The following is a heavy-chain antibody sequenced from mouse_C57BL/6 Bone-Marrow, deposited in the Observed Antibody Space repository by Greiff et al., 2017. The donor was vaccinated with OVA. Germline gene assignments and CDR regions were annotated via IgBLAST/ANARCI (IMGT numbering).Heavy chain of an antibody. V-gene: IGHV1-42*01. CDR1: GYSFTGYY. D-gene: IGHD2-2*01. CDR2: INPSTGGT. Sequence: VQLQQSGPELVKPGASVKISCKASGYSFTGYYMNWVKQSPEKSLEWIGEINPSTGGTTYNQKFKAKATLTVDKSSSTAYMQLKSLTSEDSAVYYSAREEVTSFDYWGQGTTLTVSS. J-gene: IGHJ2*01. CDR3: AREEVTSFDY.